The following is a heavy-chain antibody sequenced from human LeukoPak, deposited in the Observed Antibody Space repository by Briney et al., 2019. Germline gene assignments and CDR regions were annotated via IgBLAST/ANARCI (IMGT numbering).Heavy chain of an antibody. CDR3: ARRVPRYQNDDAFDI. V-gene: IGHV1-69*05. D-gene: IGHD1-26*01. CDR1: GGTFSSYA. J-gene: IGHJ3*02. Sequence: ASVKVSCKASGGTFSSYAISWVRQAPGQGLEWMGRIIPIFGTANYAQKFQGRVTITTDESTSTAYMGLSSLRSEDTAVYYCARRVPRYQNDDAFDIWGQGTMVTVSS. CDR2: IIPIFGTA.